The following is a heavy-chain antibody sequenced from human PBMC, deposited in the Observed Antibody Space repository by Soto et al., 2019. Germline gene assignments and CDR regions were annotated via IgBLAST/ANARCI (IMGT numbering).Heavy chain of an antibody. V-gene: IGHV4-59*01. J-gene: IGHJ6*02. CDR1: VGSISSYY. CDR2: IYYSGRT. Sequence: PSEPLSRTCTDSVGSISSYYWRWIRQPPGKGLEWIGYIYYSGRTNYNPSLKSRVTISVDTSKNQFSLKLSSVTAADTAVYYCARATSSYDILTGYRPNHYYGMDVWGQGTTVTVS. CDR3: ARATSSYDILTGYRPNHYYGMDV. D-gene: IGHD3-9*01.